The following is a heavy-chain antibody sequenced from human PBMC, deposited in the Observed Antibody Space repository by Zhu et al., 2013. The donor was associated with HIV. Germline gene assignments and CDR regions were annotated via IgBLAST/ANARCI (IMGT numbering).Heavy chain of an antibody. CDR2: LNPVSAGT. CDR3: ARDERALDV. Sequence: QVQLAQSGAEMKKPGSSVRVSCKASGYIFSHYYLHWVRQAPGQGLEWLGWLNPVSAGTKSAQKFQGRVSMTGDTTIHTAYMQLNRLVYDDTAVYYCARDERALDVWGQGTMVTVSA. J-gene: IGHJ3*01. D-gene: IGHD6-25*01. V-gene: IGHV1-2*02. CDR1: GYIFSHYY.